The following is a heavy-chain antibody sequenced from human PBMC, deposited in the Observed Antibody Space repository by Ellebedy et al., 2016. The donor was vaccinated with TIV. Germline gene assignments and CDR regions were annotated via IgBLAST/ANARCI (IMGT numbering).Heavy chain of an antibody. Sequence: GGSLRLSXAASGFAFSNYWMSWVRQAPGKGLEWVANIKQDGSEKYYVDSVRGRFTISRDNAKSSLYLQMNSLRAEDTAVYYCARHYCSSMTCDFGGNWFDPWGQGTLVTVSS. V-gene: IGHV3-7*01. CDR1: GFAFSNYW. CDR3: ARHYCSSMTCDFGGNWFDP. D-gene: IGHD2-2*01. J-gene: IGHJ5*02. CDR2: IKQDGSEK.